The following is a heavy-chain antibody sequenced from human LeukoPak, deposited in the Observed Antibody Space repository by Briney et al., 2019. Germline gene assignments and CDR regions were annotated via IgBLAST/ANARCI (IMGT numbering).Heavy chain of an antibody. Sequence: GGSLRLSCAASGFTFSNYWMTWVRQAPGKGLEWVANIKQDGSEKYYVDSVKGRFTISRDNAKNSLYLQMNSLRAEDTAVYYCASPEWLPDSIDIWGQGTMVTVSS. J-gene: IGHJ3*02. CDR3: ASPEWLPDSIDI. D-gene: IGHD3-3*01. V-gene: IGHV3-7*01. CDR1: GFTFSNYW. CDR2: IKQDGSEK.